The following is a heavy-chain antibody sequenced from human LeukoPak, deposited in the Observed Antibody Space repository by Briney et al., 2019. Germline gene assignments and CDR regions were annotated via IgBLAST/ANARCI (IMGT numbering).Heavy chain of an antibody. D-gene: IGHD5-12*01. Sequence: SETLSLTCTVSGGSISSGGYYWSWIRQHPGKGLEWIGYIYYSGSTYYNPSLKSRVTISVDTSKNQFSLKLSSVTAADTAVYYCHSSGNDYYYYYGMDVWGQGTTVTVSS. J-gene: IGHJ6*02. V-gene: IGHV4-31*03. CDR1: GGSISSGGYY. CDR2: IYYSGST. CDR3: HSSGNDYYYYYGMDV.